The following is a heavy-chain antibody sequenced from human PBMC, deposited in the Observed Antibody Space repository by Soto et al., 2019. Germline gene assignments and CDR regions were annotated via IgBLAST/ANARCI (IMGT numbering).Heavy chain of an antibody. CDR3: ARDVLLWFGELLSYYYYYGMDV. CDR1: GFTFSSYS. Sequence: EVQLVESGGGLVKPGGSLRLSCAASGFTFSSYSMNWVRQAPGKGLEWVSSISSSSSYIYYADSVKGRFTISRDNAKNSLYLQMNSLRAEDTAVYYCARDVLLWFGELLSYYYYYGMDVWGQGITVTVSS. J-gene: IGHJ6*02. V-gene: IGHV3-21*01. D-gene: IGHD3-10*01. CDR2: ISSSSSYI.